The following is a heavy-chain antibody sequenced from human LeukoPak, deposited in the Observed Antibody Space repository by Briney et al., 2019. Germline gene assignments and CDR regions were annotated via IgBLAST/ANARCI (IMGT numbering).Heavy chain of an antibody. CDR3: ARDYDVLTAYPPTQLFDP. CDR2: IYTSGST. V-gene: IGHV4-39*07. CDR1: GGSISTSSYY. J-gene: IGHJ5*02. Sequence: SETLSLTCTVSGGSISTSSYYWGWIRQPPGKGLEWIGRIYTSGSTNYNPSLKSRVTMSVDTSKNQFSLKLNSVTAADTAVYYRARDYDVLTAYPPTQLFDPWGQGTLVTVSS. D-gene: IGHD3-9*01.